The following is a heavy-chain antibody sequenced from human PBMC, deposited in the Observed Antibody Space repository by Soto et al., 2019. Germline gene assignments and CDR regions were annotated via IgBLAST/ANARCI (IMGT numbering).Heavy chain of an antibody. Sequence: ASVKVSCKASGYTFTSYGISWVRQAPGQGLEWMGWISAYNGNTNYAQKLQGRVTMATDTSTSTAYMELRSLRSDDTAVYYCARDDEGYCSSTSCYTGRYNWFDPWGQGTLVTVSS. V-gene: IGHV1-18*04. D-gene: IGHD2-2*02. CDR3: ARDDEGYCSSTSCYTGRYNWFDP. J-gene: IGHJ5*02. CDR2: ISAYNGNT. CDR1: GYTFTSYG.